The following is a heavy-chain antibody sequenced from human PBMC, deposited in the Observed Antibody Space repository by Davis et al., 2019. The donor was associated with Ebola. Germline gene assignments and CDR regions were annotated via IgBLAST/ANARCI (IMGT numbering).Heavy chain of an antibody. D-gene: IGHD2-8*01. CDR2: ISSSSSTI. J-gene: IGHJ6*02. CDR1: GFTFSSYN. V-gene: IGHV3-48*02. Sequence: GESLKISCAASGFTFSSYNMNWVRQAPGKGLEWVSYISSSSSTIHYADSVRGRFTISRDNAKSSLYLQMNSLRDEDTAVYYCAKGMSRSAYYAMDVWGQGTTVTVSS. CDR3: AKGMSRSAYYAMDV.